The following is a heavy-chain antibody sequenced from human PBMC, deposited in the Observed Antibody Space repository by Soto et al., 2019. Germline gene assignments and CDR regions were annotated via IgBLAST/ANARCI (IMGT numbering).Heavy chain of an antibody. CDR2: INHSGST. J-gene: IGHJ4*02. CDR1: GGSFSGYY. V-gene: IGHV4-34*01. D-gene: IGHD2-2*01. Sequence: SETPSLTCAVYGGSFSGYYWSWIRQPPGKGLEWIGEINHSGSTNYNPSLKSRVTISVDTTKNQFSLKLSSVTAADTAVYYCARGRRGSTRPFDYWGQGTLVTVSS. CDR3: ARGRRGSTRPFDY.